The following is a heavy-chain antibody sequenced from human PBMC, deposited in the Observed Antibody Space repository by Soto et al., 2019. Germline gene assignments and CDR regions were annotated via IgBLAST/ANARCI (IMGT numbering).Heavy chain of an antibody. CDR3: AGGSGWISDS. D-gene: IGHD6-19*01. Sequence: DVQLVESGGGLVQPGGSLRLSCAASGFTFSPYWMSWVRQAPGKGLEWLAIIKDDGGDELYLEAVRGRFTISRDNAKKSLYLAMDSLRVEDTAVYYCAGGSGWISDSWGQGTLVTVSS. J-gene: IGHJ4*02. V-gene: IGHV3-7*05. CDR1: GFTFSPYW. CDR2: IKDDGGDE.